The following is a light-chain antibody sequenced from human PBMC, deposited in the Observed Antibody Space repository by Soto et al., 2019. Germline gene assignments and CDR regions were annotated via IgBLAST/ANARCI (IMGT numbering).Light chain of an antibody. CDR1: QSVSSNY. Sequence: NELKQVACTLSLSPGERATLSCRATQSVSSNYLAWYQQKSGQAPRLLIYGASSRATGIPDRFSGGGSGTDFTLTISRLEPEDFAVYFCLLYGGLPRPSGQGTRLDIK. CDR2: GAS. J-gene: IGKJ1*01. CDR3: LLYGGLPRP. V-gene: IGKV3-20*01.